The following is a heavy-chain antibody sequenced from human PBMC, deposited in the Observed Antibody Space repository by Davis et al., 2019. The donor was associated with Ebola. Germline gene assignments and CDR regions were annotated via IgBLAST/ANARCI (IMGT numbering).Heavy chain of an antibody. CDR1: GGSISRGGSY. J-gene: IGHJ6*03. D-gene: IGHD3-22*01. CDR3: ARDLRYDSSGYDYYFYMDV. Sequence: PSETLSLTCTVSGGSISRGGSYWSWVRQVPGKGLEWIGYIYYRGSTYYKPSLKSRVTISLDTSKNQFSLNLYSVTAADTAVYYCARDLRYDSSGYDYYFYMDVWGKGTTVTVSS. CDR2: IYYRGST. V-gene: IGHV4-31*03.